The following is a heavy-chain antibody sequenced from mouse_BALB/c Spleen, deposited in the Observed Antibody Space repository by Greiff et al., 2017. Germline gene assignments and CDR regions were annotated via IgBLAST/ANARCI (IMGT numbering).Heavy chain of an antibody. CDR3: ARRNYGYDDAY. V-gene: IGHV1-9*01. D-gene: IGHD2-2*01. CDR1: GYTFSSYW. J-gene: IGHJ3*01. Sequence: VKLQESGAELMKPGASVKISCKATGYTFSSYWIEWVKQRPGHGLEWIGEILPGSGSTNYNEKFKGKATFTADTSSNTAYMQLSSLTSEDSAVYYCARRNYGYDDAYWGQGTLVTVSA. CDR2: ILPGSGST.